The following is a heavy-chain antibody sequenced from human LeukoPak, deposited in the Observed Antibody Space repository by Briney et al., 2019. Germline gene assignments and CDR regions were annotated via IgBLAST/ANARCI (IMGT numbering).Heavy chain of an antibody. CDR3: ASGTYTHYYFDY. CDR2: INHSGST. J-gene: IGHJ4*02. Sequence: PSETLSLTCAVYGGSFIGFHWNWIRQPPGKGLEWIGDINHSGSTNYNPSLTSRVTISVDTSKNQFSLKLSSVTAADTAVYYCASGTYTHYYFDYWGQGTLVTVSS. V-gene: IGHV4-34*01. CDR1: GGSFIGFH. D-gene: IGHD4-11*01.